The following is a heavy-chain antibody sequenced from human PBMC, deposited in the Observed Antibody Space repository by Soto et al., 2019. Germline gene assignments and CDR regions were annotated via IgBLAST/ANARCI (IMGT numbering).Heavy chain of an antibody. D-gene: IGHD5-18*01. V-gene: IGHV3-53*01. CDR2: IYSGGNT. CDR1: GFSVSSNY. J-gene: IGHJ6*02. Sequence: EVQLVESGGGLIQPGGSLRLSCAASGFSVSSNYMSWVRQAPGKGLEWVSVIYSGGNTHYADSVKGRFTISRVNSKNTLYLQMNSLRAEDTAVYYCARDSTWIPYYHYGMDVWGQGTTVTVSS. CDR3: ARDSTWIPYYHYGMDV.